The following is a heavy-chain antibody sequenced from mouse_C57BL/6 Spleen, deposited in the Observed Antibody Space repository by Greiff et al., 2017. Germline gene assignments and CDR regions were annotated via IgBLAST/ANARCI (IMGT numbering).Heavy chain of an antibody. CDR1: GFTFSSYG. CDR3: ARRVYYGSDY. CDR2: ISSGGSYT. Sequence: EVKVEESGGDLVKPGGSLKLSCAASGFTFSSYGMSWVRQTPDKRLEWVATISSGGSYTYYPDSVKGRFTISRDYGKNTLYLQMSSLESEDTAMYDCARRVYYGSDYWGQGTTLTVSS. D-gene: IGHD1-1*01. J-gene: IGHJ2*01. V-gene: IGHV5-6*02.